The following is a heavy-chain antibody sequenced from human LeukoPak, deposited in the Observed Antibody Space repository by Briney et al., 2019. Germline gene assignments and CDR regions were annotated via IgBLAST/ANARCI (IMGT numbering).Heavy chain of an antibody. CDR2: INHSGST. D-gene: IGHD4-11*01. J-gene: IGHJ6*02. V-gene: IGHV4-34*01. Sequence: TSETLSLTCAVYGGSFSGYYWSWIRQPPVKGLEWIGEINHSGSTNYNPSLKSRVTISVDTSKNQFSLTLSSVTAADTAVYYCATSYSKYYYYYGMDVWGQGTTVTVSS. CDR3: ATSYSKYYYYYGMDV. CDR1: GGSFSGYY.